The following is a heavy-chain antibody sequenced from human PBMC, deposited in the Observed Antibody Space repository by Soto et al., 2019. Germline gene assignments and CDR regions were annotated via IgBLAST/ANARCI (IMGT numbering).Heavy chain of an antibody. Sequence: EVQLVESGGGLVQPGGSLRLSCVASGFNFRSYWMSWVRQAPGKGLEWVANIKQGGNEKDYVDSVKGRFTISRDNAKSSLYLQMNSLGAEDTAVYYCARVWSGGVYWGQGTLVTVSS. D-gene: IGHD3-3*01. CDR3: ARVWSGGVY. CDR2: IKQGGNEK. CDR1: GFNFRSYW. J-gene: IGHJ4*02. V-gene: IGHV3-7*05.